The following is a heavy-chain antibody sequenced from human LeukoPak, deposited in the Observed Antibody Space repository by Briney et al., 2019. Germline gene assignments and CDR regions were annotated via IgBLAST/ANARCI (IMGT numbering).Heavy chain of an antibody. J-gene: IGHJ6*03. CDR1: GGTFSSYA. CDR3: ARETVTAPNYYYYMDV. CDR2: IIPIFGTA. V-gene: IGHV1-69*13. Sequence: SVKVSCKASGGTFSSYAISWVRQAPGQGLEWMGGIIPIFGTANYAQKFQGRVTITADESTSTAYMELSSLRSEDTAVYYRARETVTAPNYYYYMDVWGKGTTVTVSS. D-gene: IGHD4-11*01.